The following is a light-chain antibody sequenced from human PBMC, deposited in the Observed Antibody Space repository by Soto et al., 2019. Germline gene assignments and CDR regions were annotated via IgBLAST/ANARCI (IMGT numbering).Light chain of an antibody. Sequence: DIQMTQSPSTLSASVGDRVTITCRASESIDNWLAWYQQKPGKAPKLLIYKASSLESGVPSRFSGSGSGKEFNITISSLQTDDFETYYCQQYNSYWTFGKGTKGDIK. J-gene: IGKJ1*01. CDR3: QQYNSYWT. CDR2: KAS. V-gene: IGKV1-5*03. CDR1: ESIDNW.